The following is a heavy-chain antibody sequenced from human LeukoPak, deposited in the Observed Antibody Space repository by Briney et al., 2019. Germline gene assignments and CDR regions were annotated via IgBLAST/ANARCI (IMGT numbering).Heavy chain of an antibody. D-gene: IGHD2-2*01. CDR3: ARLLFCTSCFFGAFDI. CDR1: GGSISSYY. V-gene: IGHV4-59*08. J-gene: IGHJ3*02. CDR2: IYYSGST. Sequence: PSEILSLTCTVSGGSISSYYWSWIRQPPGKGLEWIGYIYYSGSTNYNPSLKSRVTISVDTSKNQFSLKLSSVTAADTAVYYCARLLFCTSCFFGAFDIWGQGTMVTVSS.